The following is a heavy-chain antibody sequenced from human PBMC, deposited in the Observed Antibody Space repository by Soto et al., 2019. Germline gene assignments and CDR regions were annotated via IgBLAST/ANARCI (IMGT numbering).Heavy chain of an antibody. CDR2: IYYSGST. CDR1: GGSVNSGSYY. CDR3: ARDLIF. J-gene: IGHJ4*02. V-gene: IGHV4-61*01. D-gene: IGHD3-3*01. Sequence: SETLSLTCTVSGGSVNSGSYYWSWIRQPPGKGLEWIGYIYYSGSTNYNPSLKSRVTISVDTSKNQFSLKLSSVTAADTAVYYCARDLIFWGQGTLVTVS.